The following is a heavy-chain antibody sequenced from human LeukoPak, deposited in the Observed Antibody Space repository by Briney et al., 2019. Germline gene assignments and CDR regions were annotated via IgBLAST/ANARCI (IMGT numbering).Heavy chain of an antibody. CDR3: ARDPSNSGYDYLYYFDY. CDR2: ISPNSGGT. V-gene: IGHV1-2*02. J-gene: IGHJ4*02. CDR1: GYTLTDYY. D-gene: IGHD5-12*01. Sequence: ASVKVSCKASGYTLTDYYMHWVRQAPGQGLEWMGWISPNSGGTNYAQNFQGRVTMTRDMSISTAYMELSRLRSDDTAVYYCARDPSNSGYDYLYYFDYWGQGTLVTVSS.